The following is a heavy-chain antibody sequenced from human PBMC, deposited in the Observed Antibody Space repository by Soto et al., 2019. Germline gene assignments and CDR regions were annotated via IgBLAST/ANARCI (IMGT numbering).Heavy chain of an antibody. D-gene: IGHD3-3*01. CDR3: ARVRDDFWSGPLVFDP. CDR1: GDSFTSYG. Sequence: ASVKLSCKACGDSFTSYGISWVRQAPKQGLEWMGWISAYNGNTNYAQKLQGRVTMTTDTSTSTAYMELRSLRSDDTAVYYCARVRDDFWSGPLVFDPWGQGTLVTVSS. CDR2: ISAYNGNT. J-gene: IGHJ5*02. V-gene: IGHV1-18*01.